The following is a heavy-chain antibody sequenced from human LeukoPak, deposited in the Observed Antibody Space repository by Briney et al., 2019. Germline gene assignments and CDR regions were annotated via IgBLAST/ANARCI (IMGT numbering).Heavy chain of an antibody. V-gene: IGHV3-23*01. CDR3: AKGDYGAYPHYSDY. D-gene: IGHD4-17*01. Sequence: PGGSLRLCCAASGFTFSSYAMNWVRQAPGKGLEWVSAISGSGGTTYYADSVKGRFTISRDNSKNTLYLQMNSLRAEDTAAYYCAKGDYGAYPHYSDYWGQGTLVPVSS. CDR2: ISGSGGTT. J-gene: IGHJ4*02. CDR1: GFTFSSYA.